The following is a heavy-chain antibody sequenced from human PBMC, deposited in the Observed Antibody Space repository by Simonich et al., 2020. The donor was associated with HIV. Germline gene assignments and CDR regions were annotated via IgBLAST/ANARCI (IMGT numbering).Heavy chain of an antibody. J-gene: IGHJ4*02. V-gene: IGHV3-15*01. Sequence: EVQLMESGVGLVKPGGSLILSCAASGFSFSNAWMSWVHQVPGKGLAWVGRNKSNLDGGTTYDAAPRKGRFNISRDDSNNTLYLQMNSLKTEDTAVYYCTTDGTSNYDFWNYWGQGTLVTVSS. CDR2: NKSNLDGGTT. D-gene: IGHD3-3*01. CDR1: GFSFSNAW. CDR3: TTDGTSNYDFWNY.